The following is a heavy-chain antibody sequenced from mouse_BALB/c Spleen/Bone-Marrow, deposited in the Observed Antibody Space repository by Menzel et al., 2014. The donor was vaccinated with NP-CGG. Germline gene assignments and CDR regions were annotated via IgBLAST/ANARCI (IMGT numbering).Heavy chain of an antibody. D-gene: IGHD2-4*01. CDR3: ARYLIFYEYDEAMDY. V-gene: IGHV14-3*02. Sequence: EVQLVESGAELVKPGASVKLSCTASGFNIKDTYMHWVKQRPEQGLEWIGRIDPANGDTKYDPKFQGKATITADTSSNTAYLQLSSLTSEDTAVYYCARYLIFYEYDEAMDYWGQGTSGTGSS. J-gene: IGHJ4*01. CDR2: IDPANGDT. CDR1: GFNIKDTY.